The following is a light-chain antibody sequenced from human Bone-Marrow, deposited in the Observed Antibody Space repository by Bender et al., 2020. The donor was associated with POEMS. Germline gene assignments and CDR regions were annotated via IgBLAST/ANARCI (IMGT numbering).Light chain of an antibody. CDR1: DLGDKY. Sequence: SYEVTQPPSVSVSPGQTASITCSGDDLGDKYVAWYQQKPGQSPVLVIYQDTKRPSGIPERFSGSNSGNTATLTISGTQAMDVASYYCEAWDAYSVIFGGGTRLTVL. V-gene: IGLV3-1*01. CDR2: QDT. J-gene: IGLJ2*01. CDR3: EAWDAYSVI.